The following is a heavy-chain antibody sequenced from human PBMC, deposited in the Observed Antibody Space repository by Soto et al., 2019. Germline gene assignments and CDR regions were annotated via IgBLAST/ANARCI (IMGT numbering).Heavy chain of an antibody. CDR2: IIPIFGTA. J-gene: IGHJ6*02. Sequence: QVQLVQSGAEVKKPGSSVKVSCKASGGTFSSYAISWVRQAPGQGLEWMGGIIPIFGTANYAQKFQGRVTITAEESTSTDYMELSSLRSEDTAVYYCAREGIAAAGTHYYYYYGMDVWGQGTTVTVSS. V-gene: IGHV1-69*01. CDR3: AREGIAAAGTHYYYYYGMDV. D-gene: IGHD6-13*01. CDR1: GGTFSSYA.